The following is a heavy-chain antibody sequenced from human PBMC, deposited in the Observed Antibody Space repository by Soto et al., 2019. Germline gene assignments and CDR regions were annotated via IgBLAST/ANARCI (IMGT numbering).Heavy chain of an antibody. V-gene: IGHV3-48*04. D-gene: IGHD1-20*01. CDR1: GFTFSSYS. J-gene: IGHJ6*02. Sequence: GGSLRLSCAASGFTFSSYSMNWVRQAPGKGLEWVSYISSSSSTIYYVDSVKGRFTISRDNAKNSLYLQMNSLRAEDTAVYYCARTYNWNYYYYYGMDVWGQGTTVTVSS. CDR3: ARTYNWNYYYYYGMDV. CDR2: ISSSSSTI.